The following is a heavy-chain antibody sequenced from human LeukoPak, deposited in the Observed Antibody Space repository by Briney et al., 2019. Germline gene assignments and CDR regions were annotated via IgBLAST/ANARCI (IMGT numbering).Heavy chain of an antibody. CDR2: ISPTSAYI. CDR1: GFTLSGHS. D-gene: IGHD3-22*01. CDR3: ARTIYYYESTSYFSDAFDV. Sequence: GGSLRLSCAATGFTLSGHSMNWVRQAPGKGLDWVSSISPTSAYIYYQDSVKGRFTISRADAKNSLYLEMDSLRAEDTAVYYCARTIYYYESTSYFSDAFDVWGQGTMVTVSP. V-gene: IGHV3-21*01. J-gene: IGHJ3*01.